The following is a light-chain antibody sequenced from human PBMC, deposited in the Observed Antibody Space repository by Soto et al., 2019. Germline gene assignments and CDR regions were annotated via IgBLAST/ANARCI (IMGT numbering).Light chain of an antibody. J-gene: IGKJ1*01. V-gene: IGKV2-24*01. CDR1: QSLVHNDGNTY. CDR3: MQDTQSPWT. Sequence: DIVMTQTPLSSPVTLVQAASISCRSSQSLVHNDGNTYLSWFQQRPVQPPRLLIYYVSDRFSVVPRRFKCRGAVTDFTLTISRGEADDVVVYYCMQDTQSPWTFGVGTKVE. CDR2: YVS.